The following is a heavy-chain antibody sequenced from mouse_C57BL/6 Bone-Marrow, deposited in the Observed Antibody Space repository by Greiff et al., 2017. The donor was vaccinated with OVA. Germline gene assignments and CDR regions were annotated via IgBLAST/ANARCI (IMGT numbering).Heavy chain of an antibody. CDR3: ARKGTTGAWFAY. D-gene: IGHD1-1*01. Sequence: VQLQQSGAELVRPGASVKLSCKASGYTFTDYYINWVKQRPGQGLEWIARIYPGSGNTYYNEKFKGKATLTAEKSSSTAYMQLSSLTSEDSAVYFCARKGTTGAWFAYWGQGTLVTVSA. CDR1: GYTFTDYY. J-gene: IGHJ3*01. V-gene: IGHV1-76*01. CDR2: IYPGSGNT.